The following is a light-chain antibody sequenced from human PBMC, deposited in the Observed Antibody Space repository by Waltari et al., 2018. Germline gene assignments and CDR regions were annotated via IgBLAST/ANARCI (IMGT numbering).Light chain of an antibody. J-gene: IGLJ3*02. CDR1: SIDIGGYNY. V-gene: IGLV2-11*01. CDR2: EVS. CDR3: SSYAGSYTWV. Sequence: QAALTQPRSVSASPGQSVTIPCSGTSIDIGGYNYVSWYQQHPNTAPKYMIYEVSKRPSGVSDRFSGSKSGNTASLTIFGLQPEDEADYYCSSYAGSYTWVFGGGTRLTVL.